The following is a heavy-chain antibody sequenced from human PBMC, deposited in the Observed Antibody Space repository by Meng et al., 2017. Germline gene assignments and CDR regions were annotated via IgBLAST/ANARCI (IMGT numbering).Heavy chain of an antibody. CDR1: GYSISSGYY. D-gene: IGHD5-24*01. Sequence: SETLSLTCTVSGYSISSGYYWGWIRQPPGKGLEWIGSIYHSGSTYYNPSLKSRVTISVDTSKNQFSLKLSSVTAADTAVYYCARDGYNRYYYYGMDVWGQGTLVTVSS. CDR3: ARDGYNRYYYYGMDV. J-gene: IGHJ6*02. CDR2: IYHSGST. V-gene: IGHV4-38-2*02.